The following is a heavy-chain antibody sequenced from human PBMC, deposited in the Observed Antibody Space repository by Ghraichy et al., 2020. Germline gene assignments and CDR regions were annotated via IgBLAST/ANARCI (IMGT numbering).Heavy chain of an antibody. V-gene: IGHV3-74*01. CDR1: GFSFSSYW. CDR3: ARDKERSPDS. D-gene: IGHD1-1*01. CDR2: INTDGSII. J-gene: IGHJ4*02. Sequence: GESLNISCATSGFSFSSYWMYWLRQGPGKGLTWVSHINTDGSIIAHEDSVKGRFTISRDNAKNTLYLQMNSLRADDTAVYYCARDKERSPDSLGQGTLVTVSS.